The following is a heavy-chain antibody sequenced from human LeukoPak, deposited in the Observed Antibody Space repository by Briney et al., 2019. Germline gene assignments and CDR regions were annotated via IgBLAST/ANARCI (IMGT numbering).Heavy chain of an antibody. Sequence: ASVKVSFKASGYTFTGYYMHWVRQAPGQGLEWMGWINPNSGGTNYAQKFQGWVTMTRDTSISTAYMELSRLRSDDTAVYYCARSPPWGLYYDSSGYYLRYGMDVWGQGTTVTVSS. CDR2: INPNSGGT. J-gene: IGHJ6*02. D-gene: IGHD3-22*01. CDR3: ARSPPWGLYYDSSGYYLRYGMDV. V-gene: IGHV1-2*04. CDR1: GYTFTGYY.